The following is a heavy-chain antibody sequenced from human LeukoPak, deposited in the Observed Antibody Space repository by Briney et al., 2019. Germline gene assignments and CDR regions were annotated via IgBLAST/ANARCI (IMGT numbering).Heavy chain of an antibody. J-gene: IGHJ4*02. V-gene: IGHV3-23*01. D-gene: IGHD3-22*01. CDR2: ISGSGGST. Sequence: GGSLRLSCAASGFTFSSYGMSWVRQAPGKGLEWVSAISGSGGSTYYADSVKGRFTISRDNSKNTLYLQMNSLRAEDTAVYYCAKATGEEYYYDSSGYLDWGQGTLVPVSS. CDR1: GFTFSSYG. CDR3: AKATGEEYYYDSSGYLD.